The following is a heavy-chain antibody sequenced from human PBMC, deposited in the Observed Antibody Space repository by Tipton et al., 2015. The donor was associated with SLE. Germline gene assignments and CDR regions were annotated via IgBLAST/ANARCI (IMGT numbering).Heavy chain of an antibody. V-gene: IGHV4-31*03. CDR2: IYYSGNT. J-gene: IGHJ4*02. CDR1: GGSISSGGYY. CDR3: ARMQLGGNLDY. D-gene: IGHD1-1*01. Sequence: TLSLTCTVSGGSISSGGYYWSWIRQHPGKGLEWIGYIYYSGNTYYNPSLKSRVTISVDTSKNQFSLKLSSVTAADTAVYYCARMQLGGNLDYWGQGTLVTVSS.